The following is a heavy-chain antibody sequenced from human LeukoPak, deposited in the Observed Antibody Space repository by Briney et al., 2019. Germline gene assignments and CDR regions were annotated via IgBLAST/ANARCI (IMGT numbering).Heavy chain of an antibody. D-gene: IGHD2-15*01. Sequence: PGGSLRLSCAASGFTVSSNHMSWVRQAPGKGLEWVSVIYSGGSTYYADSVKGRFTISRDNSKNTLYLHMNSLRAEDTAVYYCARKYCSGGSCYWVDDYWGQGTLVTVSS. CDR3: ARKYCSGGSCYWVDDY. CDR2: IYSGGST. CDR1: GFTVSSNH. J-gene: IGHJ4*02. V-gene: IGHV3-53*01.